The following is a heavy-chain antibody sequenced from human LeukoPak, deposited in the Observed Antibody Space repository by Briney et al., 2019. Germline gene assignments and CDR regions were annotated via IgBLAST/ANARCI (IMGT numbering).Heavy chain of an antibody. CDR2: IYYSGST. J-gene: IGHJ4*02. V-gene: IGHV4-59*01. CDR1: GGSISSYY. D-gene: IGHD6-6*01. CDR3: ARGRSSSSGPRFDY. Sequence: KASETLSLTCTVSGGSISSYYWSRIRQPPGKGLEWIGYIYYSGSTNYNPSLKSRVTISVDTSKNQFSLKLSSVTAADTAVYYCARGRSSSSGPRFDYWGQGTLVTVSS.